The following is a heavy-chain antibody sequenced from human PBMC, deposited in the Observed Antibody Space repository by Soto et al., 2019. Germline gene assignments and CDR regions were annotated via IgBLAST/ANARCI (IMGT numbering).Heavy chain of an antibody. CDR3: ARLWDYGDYFDY. V-gene: IGHV4-59*08. D-gene: IGHD4-17*01. CDR2: IYYSGST. CDR1: GGSISSYY. J-gene: IGHJ4*02. Sequence: PSETLSLTCTVSGGSISSYYWSWIRQPPGKGLEWIGYIYYSGSTNYNPSLKSRVTISVDTSKNQFSLKLSSMTAADTAVYYCARLWDYGDYFDYWGQGTLVTVSS.